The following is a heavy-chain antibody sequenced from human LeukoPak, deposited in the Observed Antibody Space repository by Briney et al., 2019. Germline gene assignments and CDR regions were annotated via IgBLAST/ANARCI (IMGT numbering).Heavy chain of an antibody. J-gene: IGHJ3*02. V-gene: IGHV4-31*03. Sequence: PSQTLSLTCTVSGGSISSGGYYWSWIRQHPGKGLEWIGYIYYSGSTYYNPSLKSRVTISVDTSKNQFSLKLSSVTAADTAVYYCARGYWGTIFGVVGCAFDIWGQGTMVTVSS. CDR2: IYYSGST. D-gene: IGHD3-3*01. CDR1: GGSISSGGYY. CDR3: ARGYWGTIFGVVGCAFDI.